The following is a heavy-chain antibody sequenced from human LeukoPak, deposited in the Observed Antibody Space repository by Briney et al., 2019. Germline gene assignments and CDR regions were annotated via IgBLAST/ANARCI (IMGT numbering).Heavy chain of an antibody. Sequence: ASVKVSCKASGYTFTSYGISWVRQAPGQGLEWMGWISAYNGNTNYAQKLQGRVTMTTDTSTSTAYMELRSLRSDDTAVYYCARGQITMVRGVIITYLPHAFDIWGQGTKVTVSS. V-gene: IGHV1-18*01. CDR3: ARGQITMVRGVIITYLPHAFDI. D-gene: IGHD3-10*01. J-gene: IGHJ3*02. CDR2: ISAYNGNT. CDR1: GYTFTSYG.